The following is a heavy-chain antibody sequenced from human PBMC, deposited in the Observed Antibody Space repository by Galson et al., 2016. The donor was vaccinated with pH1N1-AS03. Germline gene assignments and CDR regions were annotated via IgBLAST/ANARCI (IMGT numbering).Heavy chain of an antibody. CDR2: IGTYT. CDR1: GYTFTNYG. J-gene: IGHJ4*02. Sequence: SVKVSCKASGYTFTNYGISWVRQAPGQGLEYMGWIGTYTIYAQKLQGRVTMTTDTSTSTAYMEPRSLRSDDTAVYYCARSGSGSFYEGGFWGQGTLVSVSS. V-gene: IGHV1-18*01. CDR3: ARSGSGSFYEGGF. D-gene: IGHD3-10*01.